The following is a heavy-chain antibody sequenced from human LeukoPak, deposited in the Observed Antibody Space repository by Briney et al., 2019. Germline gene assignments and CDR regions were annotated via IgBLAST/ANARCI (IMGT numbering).Heavy chain of an antibody. D-gene: IGHD3-9*01. V-gene: IGHV3-9*01. Sequence: QPGRSLRLSCAASGFTFDDYAMHWVRQVPGKGLEWVSSISWHSGTIGYADSVKGRFTISRDNAKNSLSLQMNSLRPEDTALYYCTKDIRPLAGYPDAFDIWGQGTMVTVSS. CDR1: GFTFDDYA. CDR3: TKDIRPLAGYPDAFDI. J-gene: IGHJ3*02. CDR2: ISWHSGTI.